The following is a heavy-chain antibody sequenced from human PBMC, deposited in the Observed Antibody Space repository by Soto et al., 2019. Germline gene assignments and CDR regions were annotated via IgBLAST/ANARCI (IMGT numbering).Heavy chain of an antibody. CDR1: GGSLSGSY. D-gene: IGHD2-15*01. Sequence: SETLSLTCAVYGGSLSGSYWSWIRQPPGTGLEWIGEIHHSGSTYYNPSLKSRVTLSVDTSKNQFSLKLNSVTAADTAVYYCASPGYCSDGTCYTDYWGQGTLVTVS. J-gene: IGHJ4*02. V-gene: IGHV4-34*01. CDR2: IHHSGST. CDR3: ASPGYCSDGTCYTDY.